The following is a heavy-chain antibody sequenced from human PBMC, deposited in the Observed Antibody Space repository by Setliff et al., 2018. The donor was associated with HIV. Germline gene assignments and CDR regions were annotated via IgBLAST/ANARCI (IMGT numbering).Heavy chain of an antibody. CDR1: GDAVSPYY. J-gene: IGHJ4*02. CDR3: TRHLPVYYGSGVSYYFDY. V-gene: IGHV4-59*08. D-gene: IGHD3-10*01. CDR2: FANDGST. Sequence: PSETLSLTCNVSGDAVSPYYWSWIRQPPGKGLERIGYFANDGSTNYNPPLKSRVTISLDTSKNEVSLKLTSVTAADTAMYYCTRHLPVYYGSGVSYYFDYWGQGTLVTVSS.